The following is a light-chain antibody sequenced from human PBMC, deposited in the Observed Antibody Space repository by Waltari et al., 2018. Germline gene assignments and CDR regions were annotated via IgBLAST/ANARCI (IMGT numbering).Light chain of an antibody. CDR1: SGHSSTI. CDR2: VNSDGSH. V-gene: IGLV4-69*01. Sequence: QLVVTQSPSASASLGASVKLTCTLSSGHSSTIIAWLQQQPEKGPRYLMKVNSDGSHSRGDEIPDRFSGSSSGAERYLTISSLQAEDEADYYCQTGGHGTWVFGGETKLTVL. J-gene: IGLJ3*02. CDR3: QTGGHGTWV.